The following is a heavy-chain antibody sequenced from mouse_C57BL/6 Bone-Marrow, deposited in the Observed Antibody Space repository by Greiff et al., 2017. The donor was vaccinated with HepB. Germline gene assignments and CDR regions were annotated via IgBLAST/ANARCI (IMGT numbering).Heavy chain of an antibody. D-gene: IGHD1-1*01. J-gene: IGHJ1*03. CDR3: ARSRYYGSSYWYFDV. CDR1: GYTSTSYW. V-gene: IGHV1-52*01. Sequence: QVQLKQPGAELVRPGSSVKLSCKASGYTSTSYWMHWVKPRPIQGLEWIGNIDPSDSETHYNQKFKDKATLTVDKSTSTAYMQLSSLTSEDSAVYYCARSRYYGSSYWYFDVWGTGTTVAVSS. CDR2: IDPSDSET.